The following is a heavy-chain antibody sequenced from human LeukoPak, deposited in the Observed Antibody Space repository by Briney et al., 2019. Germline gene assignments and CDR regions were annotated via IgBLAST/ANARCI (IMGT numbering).Heavy chain of an antibody. CDR1: GFTFDDYA. CDR3: AKDTEMDIVVVPAAPYGMDV. D-gene: IGHD2-2*03. V-gene: IGHV3-9*01. Sequence: GGSLRLSCAASGFTFDDYAMHWVRQAPGKGLEWVSGISWNSGSIGYADSVKGRFTISRDNAKNSLYLQMNSLRAEDTALYYCAKDTEMDIVVVPAAPYGMDVWGQGTTVTVSS. CDR2: ISWNSGSI. J-gene: IGHJ6*02.